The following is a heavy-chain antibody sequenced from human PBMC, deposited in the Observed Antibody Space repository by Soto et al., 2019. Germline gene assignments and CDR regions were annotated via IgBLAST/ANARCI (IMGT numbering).Heavy chain of an antibody. CDR2: ISSSSSYI. CDR1: GFTFSSYS. D-gene: IGHD6-6*01. CDR3: ARDNLPSSIAIRDLFDY. Sequence: GGSLRLCCAASGFTFSSYSMNWVRQAPGKGLEWVSSISSSSSYIYYADSVKGRFTISRDNAKNSLYLQMNSLGAEDTAVYYCARDNLPSSIAIRDLFDYWGQGT. V-gene: IGHV3-21*01. J-gene: IGHJ4*02.